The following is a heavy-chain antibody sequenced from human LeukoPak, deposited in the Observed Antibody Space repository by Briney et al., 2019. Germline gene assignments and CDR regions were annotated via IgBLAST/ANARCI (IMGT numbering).Heavy chain of an antibody. Sequence: ASAKASCKASGYTFNTYALNWVRQAPGQGLELKGWINTNTGNPTYAHGFTGRFLFSLDTSFRTTYLQISSLKVEDTAVYYFARDQGGYVYKGIDYWGQGTLVTVSS. CDR2: INTNTGNP. CDR3: ARDQGGYVYKGIDY. D-gene: IGHD5-12*01. V-gene: IGHV7-4-1*02. J-gene: IGHJ4*02. CDR1: GYTFNTYA.